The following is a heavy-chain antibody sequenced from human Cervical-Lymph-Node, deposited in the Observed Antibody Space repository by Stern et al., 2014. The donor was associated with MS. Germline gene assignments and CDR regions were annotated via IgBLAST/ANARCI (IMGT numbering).Heavy chain of an antibody. CDR3: ASWSRLRLGESYYFDY. D-gene: IGHD3-16*01. J-gene: IGHJ4*02. CDR1: GGTFSSYT. V-gene: IGHV1-69*09. CDR2: IIPILGIA. Sequence: VQLVESGAEVKKPGSSVKVSCKASGGTFSSYTISWVRQAHGQGLEWMGRIIPILGIANYAQKFQGRVTITADKSTSTAYMELSSLRSEDTAVYYCASWSRLRLGESYYFDYWGQGTLVTVSS.